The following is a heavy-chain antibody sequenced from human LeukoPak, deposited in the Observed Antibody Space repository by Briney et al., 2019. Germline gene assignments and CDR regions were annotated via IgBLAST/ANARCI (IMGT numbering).Heavy chain of an antibody. J-gene: IGHJ4*02. D-gene: IGHD6-19*01. CDR2: IDPSDSYT. CDR3: ARSAATRSIAVAGTGLDY. CDR1: GYSFTSYW. Sequence: GESLRISRKGSGYSFTSYWISWVRQMPGKGLEWMGRIDPSDSYTNYSPSFQGHVTISADKSISTAYLQWSSLKASDTAMYYCARSAATRSIAVAGTGLDYWGQGTLVTVSS. V-gene: IGHV5-10-1*01.